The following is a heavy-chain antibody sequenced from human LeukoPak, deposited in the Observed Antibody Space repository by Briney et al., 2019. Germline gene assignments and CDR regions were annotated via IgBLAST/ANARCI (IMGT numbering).Heavy chain of an antibody. J-gene: IGHJ3*02. Sequence: GGSLRLSCAASGFTFDDYAMHWVRQAPGKGLEWVSLISGDGGSTYYADSVKGRFTISRDNSKNSLYLQMNSLRTGDTALYYCAKDRAYGDAFDIWGQGTMVTVSS. CDR2: ISGDGGST. D-gene: IGHD4-17*01. CDR1: GFTFDDYA. V-gene: IGHV3-43*02. CDR3: AKDRAYGDAFDI.